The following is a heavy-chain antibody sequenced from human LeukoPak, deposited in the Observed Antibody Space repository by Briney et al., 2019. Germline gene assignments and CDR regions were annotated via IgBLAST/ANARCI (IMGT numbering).Heavy chain of an antibody. V-gene: IGHV3-30*18. Sequence: GGSLRLSCAASGFTFSSFGMHWVRQPPGKGLEWVAFTSFDGNNIHYTNSVKGRFTISRDNSRNTLHLQLNSLRAEDTAVYYCAKAWPYFYYGMDVWGQGTTVTVSS. J-gene: IGHJ6*02. CDR3: AKAWPYFYYGMDV. CDR2: TSFDGNNI. CDR1: GFTFSSFG.